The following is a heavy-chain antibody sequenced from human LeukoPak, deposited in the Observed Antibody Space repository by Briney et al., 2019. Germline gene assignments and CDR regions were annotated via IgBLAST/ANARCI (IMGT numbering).Heavy chain of an antibody. CDR1: GFTFSSYE. CDR3: ARDSSITMIRGVKDY. V-gene: IGHV3-48*03. D-gene: IGHD3-10*01. J-gene: IGHJ4*02. CDR2: ISSSGRTR. Sequence: GGSLRLSCAASGFTFSSYEMNWVRQAPGKGLEWVSYISSSGRTRYYADSVKGRFTISRDNAKNSLYLQMYSLKAEDTAVYYCARDSSITMIRGVKDYWGQGTLVTVSS.